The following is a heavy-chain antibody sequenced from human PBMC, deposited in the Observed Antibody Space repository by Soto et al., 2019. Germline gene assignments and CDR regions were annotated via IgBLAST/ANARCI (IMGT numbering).Heavy chain of an antibody. CDR2: IIPIFGTA. V-gene: IGHV1-69*13. CDR3: ARGATKDYYYYGMDV. Sequence: SVKVSCKASGYTFTSYGISWVRQAPGQGLEWMGGIIPIFGTANYAQKFQGRVTITADESTSTAYMELSSLRSEDTAVYYCARGATKDYYYYGMDVWGQGTTVTVSS. D-gene: IGHD1-26*01. CDR1: GYTFTSYG. J-gene: IGHJ6*02.